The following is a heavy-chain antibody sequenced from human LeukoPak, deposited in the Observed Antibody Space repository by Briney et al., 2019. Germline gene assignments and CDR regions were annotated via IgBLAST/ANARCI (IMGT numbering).Heavy chain of an antibody. CDR3: ARGRRGGLIGKPGNWFDP. Sequence: STTLSLTCTVSGDSISSRSHSWGWIRQPPGKGLEWIGYIYYSGSTNYNPSLKSRVTISVDTSKNQFSLKLSSATAADTAVYYCARGRRGGLIGKPGNWFDPWGQGTLVTVSS. J-gene: IGHJ5*02. CDR2: IYYSGST. D-gene: IGHD1-1*01. V-gene: IGHV4-61*01. CDR1: GDSISSRSHS.